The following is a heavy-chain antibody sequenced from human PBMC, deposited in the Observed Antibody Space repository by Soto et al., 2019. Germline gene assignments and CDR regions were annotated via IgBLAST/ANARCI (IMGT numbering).Heavy chain of an antibody. CDR2: IYYSGST. D-gene: IGHD3-22*01. J-gene: IGHJ4*02. Sequence: SETLSLTCTVSGGSISSGGYYWSWIRQHPGKGLEWIGYIYYSGSTYYNPSLKSRVTISVDTSKNQFSLKLSSVTAADTAVYYCARVYDSSGYYFDYWGQGTLVTVSS. V-gene: IGHV4-31*03. CDR3: ARVYDSSGYYFDY. CDR1: GGSISSGGYY.